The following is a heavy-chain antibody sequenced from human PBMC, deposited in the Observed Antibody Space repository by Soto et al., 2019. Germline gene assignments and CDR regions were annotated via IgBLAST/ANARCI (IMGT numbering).Heavy chain of an antibody. CDR1: GFTFSNAW. CDR2: IKSKTDGGTT. Sequence: GGSLRLSCAASGFTFSNAWMNWVRQAPGKGLEWVGRIKSKTDGGTTDYAAPVKGRFTISRDDSKNTLYLQMNSLKTEDTALYYCAKGVDIDPRSPTDDAFDIWGQGTMVTVSS. CDR3: AKGVDIDPRSPTDDAFDI. V-gene: IGHV3-15*07. J-gene: IGHJ3*02. D-gene: IGHD2-2*03.